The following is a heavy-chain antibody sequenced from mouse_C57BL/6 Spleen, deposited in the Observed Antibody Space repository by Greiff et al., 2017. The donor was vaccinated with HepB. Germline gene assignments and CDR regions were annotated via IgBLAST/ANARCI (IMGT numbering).Heavy chain of an antibody. V-gene: IGHV5-9*01. CDR2: ISGGGGNT. J-gene: IGHJ3*01. D-gene: IGHD4-1*01. CDR1: GFTFSSYT. CDR3: ARQGSGGGFY. Sequence: DVMLVESGGGLVKPGGSLKLSCAASGFTFSSYTMSWVRQTPEKRLEWVATISGGGGNTYYPDSVKGRFTIARDKAKNTLYLQMSSRRSEDTALYYCARQGSGGGFYWGKGTLVTVSA.